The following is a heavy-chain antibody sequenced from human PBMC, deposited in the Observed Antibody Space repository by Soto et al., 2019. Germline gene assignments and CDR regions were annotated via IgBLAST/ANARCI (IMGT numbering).Heavy chain of an antibody. CDR2: IYWDDDN. CDR3: AHYVSASPAGWFDP. V-gene: IGHV2-5*02. CDR1: GFSLSTSGEA. Sequence: QITLKESGPALVKPTQTLTLTCTCSGFSLSTSGEAVGWIRQPPGEALEWLALIYWDDDNRYNPTLKTRLTITKDTYKNQVVLTLTNMDPVDTATYYGAHYVSASPAGWFDPWGQGILVTVSS. J-gene: IGHJ5*02. D-gene: IGHD3-10*01.